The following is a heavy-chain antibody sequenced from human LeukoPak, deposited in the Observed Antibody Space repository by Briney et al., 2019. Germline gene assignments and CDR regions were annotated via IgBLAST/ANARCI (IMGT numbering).Heavy chain of an antibody. Sequence: PSETLSLTCAVSGGSISSGGYSWSWIRQPPGKGLEWIGNIYYGGSTYYNPSLKSRVTISVDTSKNQFSLKLSSVTAADTAVYYCTRLLKYSGSYYCDYWGQGSLVTVSS. D-gene: IGHD1-26*01. CDR1: GGSISSGGYS. CDR2: IYYGGST. CDR3: TRLLKYSGSYYCDY. V-gene: IGHV4-30-2*03. J-gene: IGHJ4*02.